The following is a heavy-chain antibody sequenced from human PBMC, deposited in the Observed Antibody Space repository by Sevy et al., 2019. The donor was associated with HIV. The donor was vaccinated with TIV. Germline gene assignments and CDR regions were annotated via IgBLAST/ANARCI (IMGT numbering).Heavy chain of an antibody. J-gene: IGHJ4*02. V-gene: IGHV4-38-2*02. CDR1: GYSISSGYY. CDR2: IYHSGST. D-gene: IGHD6-19*01. CDR3: ARDPITVAGTKGDY. Sequence: SDTLSLTCTVSGYSISSGYYWGWIRQPPGKGLEWIGSIYHSGSTYYNPSLKSRVTISVDTSKNQFSLKLSSVTAADTAVYYCARDPITVAGTKGDYWGQGTLVTVSS.